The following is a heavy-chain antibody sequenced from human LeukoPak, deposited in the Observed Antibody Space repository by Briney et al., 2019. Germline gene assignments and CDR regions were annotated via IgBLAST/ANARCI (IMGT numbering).Heavy chain of an antibody. CDR1: GGSISSSDYY. J-gene: IGHJ5*02. D-gene: IGHD2-8*01. Sequence: SETLSLTCSVSGGSISSSDYYWSWIRQPPGKGLEWLGNIYYTGSTSYNPSLKSRVTLSVDTFKNQFSLHLSSVTAADTAVYYCARENYCTNGVCWAFDPWGQGTLVTVFS. V-gene: IGHV4-39*07. CDR2: IYYTGST. CDR3: ARENYCTNGVCWAFDP.